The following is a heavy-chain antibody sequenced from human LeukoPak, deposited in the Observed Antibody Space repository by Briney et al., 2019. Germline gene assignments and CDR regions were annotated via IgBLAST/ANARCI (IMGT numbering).Heavy chain of an antibody. J-gene: IGHJ4*02. Sequence: GGPLRFSCAASGFTFNTYVMHWVRQAPGKGLVWVARIDTDGKTTTHADSVKGRFTISRDNAKNMLYVQMNSLRAEDTAVYYCVRDKDGYNFWGQGTLVSVSS. CDR1: GFTFNTYV. CDR2: IDTDGKTT. V-gene: IGHV3-74*01. CDR3: VRDKDGYNF. D-gene: IGHD5-24*01.